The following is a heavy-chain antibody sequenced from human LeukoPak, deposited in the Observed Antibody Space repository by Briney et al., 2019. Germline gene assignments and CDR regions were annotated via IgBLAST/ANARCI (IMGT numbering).Heavy chain of an antibody. V-gene: IGHV3-30-3*01. CDR2: ISYDGYNE. J-gene: IGHJ4*02. D-gene: IGHD3-10*01. Sequence: GGSLRLSCAVSGFTFSSYVMHWVRQAPGKGLEWVAAISYDGYNEYYADSVKGRFTISRDNSKNVLFLQMNSLRPEDTAVFYCAKVGYGSGSTPLDYWGQGTLITVSS. CDR3: AKVGYGSGSTPLDY. CDR1: GFTFSSYV.